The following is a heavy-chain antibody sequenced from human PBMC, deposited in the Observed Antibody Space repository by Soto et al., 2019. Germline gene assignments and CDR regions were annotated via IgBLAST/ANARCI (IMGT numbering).Heavy chain of an antibody. V-gene: IGHV3-74*01. CDR1: GFSLSSYW. CDR2: IKDGGDET. CDR3: VRGDGDYHDGNGYLGRH. J-gene: IGHJ4*02. Sequence: LGGSLRLSCAASGFSLSSYWMYWVRQTPGKGLVWVARIKDGGDETSYAESVKGRFTVSRDNGKNTLYLQMNSLRAEDTAVYYCVRGDGDYHDGNGYLGRHWGQGTLVTVSS. D-gene: IGHD3-22*01.